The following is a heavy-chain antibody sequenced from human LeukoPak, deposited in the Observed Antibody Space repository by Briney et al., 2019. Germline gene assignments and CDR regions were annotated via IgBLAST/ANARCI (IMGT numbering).Heavy chain of an antibody. CDR3: ARVSYPYFFDY. V-gene: IGHV4-38-2*02. J-gene: IGHJ4*02. D-gene: IGHD5-18*01. Sequence: SETLSLTCTVSGYSISSGYYWGWIRQPPGKGLEWIGSIYSSGSTNYNPSLKSRVTMSVDTSKNQFSLKLSSVTAADTAVYYCARVSYPYFFDYWGQGTLVTVSS. CDR2: IYSSGST. CDR1: GYSISSGYY.